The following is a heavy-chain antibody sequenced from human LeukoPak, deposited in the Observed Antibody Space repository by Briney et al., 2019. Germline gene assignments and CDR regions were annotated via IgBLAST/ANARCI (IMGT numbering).Heavy chain of an antibody. V-gene: IGHV4-34*01. D-gene: IGHD1-26*01. CDR3: ARGGNAFDI. J-gene: IGHJ3*02. CDR2: INDSGST. Sequence: PSQTLSLTCAVYGGSFSGYYWSWIRHPPGKGLEWIGEINDSGSTNYNPSLKSRVTISVDTSKNQFSLKLSSVTAADTAVYYCARGGNAFDIWGQGTMVTVSS. CDR1: GGSFSGYY.